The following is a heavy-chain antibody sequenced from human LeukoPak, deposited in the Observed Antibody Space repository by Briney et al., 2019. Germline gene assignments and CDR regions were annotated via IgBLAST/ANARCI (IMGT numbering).Heavy chain of an antibody. CDR1: GGSLSSYY. Sequence: PSETLSLTCTVSGGSLSSYYWSWIRQPAGKGLEWIGRIYTSGSTNYNPSLKSRVTMSVDTSKNQFSLKLSSVTAADTAVYYCARDRTVTTRNYYYYYGMDVWGQGTTVTVSS. V-gene: IGHV4-4*07. CDR2: IYTSGST. D-gene: IGHD4-4*01. CDR3: ARDRTVTTRNYYYYYGMDV. J-gene: IGHJ6*02.